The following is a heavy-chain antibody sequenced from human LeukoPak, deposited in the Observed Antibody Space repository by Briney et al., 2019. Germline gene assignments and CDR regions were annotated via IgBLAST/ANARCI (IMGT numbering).Heavy chain of an antibody. CDR3: GGANGYGLLDC. CDR1: GGSISSSTYY. D-gene: IGHD5-18*01. CDR2: IFYSGNT. Sequence: PSETLSLTCTVSGGSISSSTYYGGWIRQPPGKGLEWIGSIFYSGNTYYNPSLKSRVTISIDTSKNQFTLKLSSVTAADTAVYYCGGANGYGLLDCWGQGTLVTVSS. V-gene: IGHV4-39*06. J-gene: IGHJ4*02.